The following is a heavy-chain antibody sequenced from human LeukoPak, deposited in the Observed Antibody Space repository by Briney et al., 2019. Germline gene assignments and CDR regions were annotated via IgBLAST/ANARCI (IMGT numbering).Heavy chain of an antibody. D-gene: IGHD3-10*01. CDR3: AKHYYGSGSYWAGLDY. V-gene: IGHV3-23*01. CDR2: ISGSGMGT. CDR1: GFTFSNYA. Sequence: PGGSLRLSCTASGFTFSNYAMSWVRQAPGKGLEWVSSISGSGMGTYYADSVKGRFTISRDNSKNTLYLQMNSLRADDTAVYSCAKHYYGSGSYWAGLDYWGQGTLVTVSS. J-gene: IGHJ4*02.